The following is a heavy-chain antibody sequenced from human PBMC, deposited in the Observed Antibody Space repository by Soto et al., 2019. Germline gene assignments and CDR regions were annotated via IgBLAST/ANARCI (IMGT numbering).Heavy chain of an antibody. V-gene: IGHV4-31*03. D-gene: IGHD2-15*01. CDR1: GGSISSGGYY. Sequence: QVQLQESGPGLVKPSQTLSLTCTVSGGSISSGGYYWSWIRQHPGKGLEWIGYIYYSGSTYYNPSLKSRVTISVDTSKNQFSLKLSSVTAADTAVYYCARDTYVTALGYCSGGSCYRRAFDIWGQGTMVTVSS. J-gene: IGHJ3*02. CDR2: IYYSGST. CDR3: ARDTYVTALGYCSGGSCYRRAFDI.